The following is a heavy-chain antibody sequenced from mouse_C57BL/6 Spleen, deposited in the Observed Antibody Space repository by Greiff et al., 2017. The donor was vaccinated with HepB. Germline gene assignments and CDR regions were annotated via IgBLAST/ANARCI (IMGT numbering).Heavy chain of an antibody. Sequence: VQLQQSGAELVKPGASVKLSCKASGYTFTSYWMHWVKQRPGQGLEWIGMIHPNSGSTNYNEKFKSKATLTVDKSSSTAYMQLSSLTSEDSAVYYCAIYYGSSYGYAMDYWGQGTSVTVSS. CDR1: GYTFTSYW. D-gene: IGHD1-1*01. CDR2: IHPNSGST. CDR3: AIYYGSSYGYAMDY. V-gene: IGHV1-64*01. J-gene: IGHJ4*01.